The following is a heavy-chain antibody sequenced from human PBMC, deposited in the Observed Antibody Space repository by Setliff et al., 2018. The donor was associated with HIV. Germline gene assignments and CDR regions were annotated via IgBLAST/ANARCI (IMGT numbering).Heavy chain of an antibody. D-gene: IGHD6-19*01. CDR2: VNWHGSST. J-gene: IGHJ4*02. V-gene: IGHV3-20*04. CDR1: GFTFDDYG. Sequence: TLRLSCSASGFTFDDYGMSWVRQAPGKGLEWVSGVNWHGSSTGYADSVKCRFVISRDNARNSLYLQMNSLRAEDTALYYCARENNRGWHWLDPFDYWGQGTLVTVSS. CDR3: ARENNRGWHWLDPFDY.